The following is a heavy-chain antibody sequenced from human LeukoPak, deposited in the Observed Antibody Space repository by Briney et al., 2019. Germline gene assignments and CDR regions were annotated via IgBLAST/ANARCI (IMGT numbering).Heavy chain of an antibody. CDR1: GYTFTSYD. J-gene: IGHJ4*02. D-gene: IGHD2-15*01. CDR3: ARGRRCSGGSCYSVWLY. V-gene: IGHV1-8*01. Sequence: GASVKVSCKASGYTFTSYDINWVRQATGQGLEWMGWMNPNSGNTGYAQKFQGRVTMTRNTSIRTAYMELSSLRSEDTAVYYCARGRRCSGGSCYSVWLYWGQGTLVTVSS. CDR2: MNPNSGNT.